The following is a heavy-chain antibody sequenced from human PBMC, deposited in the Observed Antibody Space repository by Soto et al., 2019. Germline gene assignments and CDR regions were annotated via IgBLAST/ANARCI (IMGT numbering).Heavy chain of an antibody. D-gene: IGHD3-3*01. CDR2: IYHSGST. CDR3: ARVARITIFAYFDY. CDR1: GYSISSGSY. Sequence: SETLAFTCAVSGYSISSGSYWGFIRQPPGKGLEWIGSIYHSGSTYYNPSLKSRVTISVDTSKNQFSLKLSSVTAADTAVYYCARVARITIFAYFDYWGQGTLVTVSS. J-gene: IGHJ4*02. V-gene: IGHV4-38-2*01.